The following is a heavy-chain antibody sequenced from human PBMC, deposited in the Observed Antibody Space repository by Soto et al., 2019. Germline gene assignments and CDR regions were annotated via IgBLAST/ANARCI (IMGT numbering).Heavy chain of an antibody. J-gene: IGHJ6*02. CDR2: LHSGGDT. V-gene: IGHV3-53*04. Sequence: EVQLVESGGGLVQPGGSLRLSCVASGIPVSSNYMTWVRQAPGKGLEWVSELHSGGDTYYANSVKGRFTISRHDSTNTVFLQMNSLTAEDTAVYYCARDGPYYYASRMDVWGQGTTVTVSS. CDR3: ARDGPYYYASRMDV. D-gene: IGHD3-10*01. CDR1: GIPVSSNY.